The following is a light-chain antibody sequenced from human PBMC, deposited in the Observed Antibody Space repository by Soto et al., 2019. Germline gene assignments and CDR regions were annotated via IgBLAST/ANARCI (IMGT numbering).Light chain of an antibody. CDR1: QSVSSTY. CDR2: GAS. V-gene: IGKV3-20*01. CDR3: QQSGRSPIT. J-gene: IGKJ5*01. Sequence: EIVLTQSPGTLSLSPGERATLSCRASQSVSSTYLAWYQQKPGQAPRLLIYGASTRATGIPDRFSGRGSGTDVTLTISGLEPEDFAVYYCQQSGRSPITCGRGTRVEI.